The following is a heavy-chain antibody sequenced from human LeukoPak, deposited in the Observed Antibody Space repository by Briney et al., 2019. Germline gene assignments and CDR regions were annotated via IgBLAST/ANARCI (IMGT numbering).Heavy chain of an antibody. Sequence: GGSLRLSCAASGFTLSTYSMNWVRQAPGKGLEWVSSFSSSSSYINSPDPVKGRFTISGANAKKSMYLQMNSLRAEDTPVYYCSSGSCCSSISCYLDYWGQGTLVTVSS. V-gene: IGHV3-21*01. J-gene: IGHJ4*02. CDR1: GFTLSTYS. CDR2: FSSSSSYI. D-gene: IGHD2-2*01. CDR3: SSGSCCSSISCYLDY.